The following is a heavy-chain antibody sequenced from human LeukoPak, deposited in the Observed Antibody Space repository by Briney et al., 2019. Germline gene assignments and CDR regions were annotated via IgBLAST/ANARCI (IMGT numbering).Heavy chain of an antibody. CDR3: ARDFNPSCGDNCYIDAFDI. D-gene: IGHD2-21*01. J-gene: IGHJ3*02. V-gene: IGHV3-7*01. CDR1: GFTFSNAW. Sequence: GGSLRLSCAASGFTFSNAWMSWVRQAPGRGLEGVANIRRDGSVIHYLDSVKGRFTISRDNAKNSLYLQMDSLRAEDTAVYYCARDFNPSCGDNCYIDAFDIWGQGTMVTVSS. CDR2: IRRDGSVI.